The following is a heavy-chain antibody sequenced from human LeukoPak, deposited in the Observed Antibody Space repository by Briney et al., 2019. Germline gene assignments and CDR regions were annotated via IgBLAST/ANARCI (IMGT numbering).Heavy chain of an antibody. Sequence: PGGSLRLSCAASGFTFSNYAMSWVRQAPGKGLEWVSVLGGSGGSTYYADSVKGRVTISGDNSKNTLFLQMNSLRAEDTAVYYCAKQSGASCYTAADYWGQGTLVTVSS. CDR3: AKQSGASCYTAADY. J-gene: IGHJ4*02. V-gene: IGHV3-23*01. D-gene: IGHD2-2*02. CDR2: LGGSGGST. CDR1: GFTFSNYA.